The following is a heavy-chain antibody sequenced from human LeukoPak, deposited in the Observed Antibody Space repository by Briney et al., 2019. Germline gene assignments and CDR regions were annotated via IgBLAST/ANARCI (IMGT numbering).Heavy chain of an antibody. CDR1: GGSISSGSYY. D-gene: IGHD3-3*01. CDR3: ARTNYDFWSGYYYMDV. CDR2: IYTSGST. V-gene: IGHV4-61*02. Sequence: SQTLSLTCTVSGGSISSGSYYWSWIRQPAGKGMEWIGRIYTSGSTNYNPSLKSRVTISVDTSKNQFSLKLSSVTAADTAVYYCARTNYDFWSGYYYMDVWGKGTTVTVSS. J-gene: IGHJ6*03.